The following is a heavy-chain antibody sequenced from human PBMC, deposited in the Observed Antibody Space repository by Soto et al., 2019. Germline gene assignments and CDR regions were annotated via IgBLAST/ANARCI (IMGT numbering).Heavy chain of an antibody. CDR3: GRDKMSCSSTTCYPALFYSHGMDV. V-gene: IGHV1-69*13. CDR1: GGTFSSYA. CDR2: IIPIFGTA. Sequence: SVKVACKASGGTFSSYAISWVRQAPGQGLEWMGGIIPIFGTANYAQKFQGRVTITADESTSTAYMELSSLRSEDTALYYGGRDKMSCSSTTCYPALFYSHGMDVRGQGTTVTASS. D-gene: IGHD2-2*01. J-gene: IGHJ6*02.